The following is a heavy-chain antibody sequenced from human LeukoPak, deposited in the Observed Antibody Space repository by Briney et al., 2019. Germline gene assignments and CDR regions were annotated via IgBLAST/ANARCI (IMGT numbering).Heavy chain of an antibody. CDR1: GFTFSSYA. J-gene: IGHJ4*02. V-gene: IGHV3-23*01. CDR3: AKHGYYYDSSGYYF. D-gene: IGHD3-22*01. CDR2: ISGSGGST. Sequence: SGGSLRLSCAASGFTFSSYAMSWVRQAPGKGLEWVSAISGSGGSTYYADSVKGRFTISRDNSKNTLYLQMNSLRAEDTAVYYCAKHGYYYDSSGYYFWGQGTLVTVSS.